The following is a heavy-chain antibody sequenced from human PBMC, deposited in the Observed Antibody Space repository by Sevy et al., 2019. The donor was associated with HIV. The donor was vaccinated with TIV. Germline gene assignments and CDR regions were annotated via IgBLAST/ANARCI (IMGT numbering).Heavy chain of an antibody. V-gene: IGHV4-30-4*01. Sequence: SETLSLTCTVSGGSISSGDYYWSWIRQPPGKGLEWIGYIYYSGSTYYNPSLKSRVTISVDTSKNQFSLRLSSVTAADTAVYDCARADPTLGWFDPWGQGTLVTVSS. CDR1: GGSISSGDYY. J-gene: IGHJ5*02. CDR2: IYYSGST. CDR3: ARADPTLGWFDP.